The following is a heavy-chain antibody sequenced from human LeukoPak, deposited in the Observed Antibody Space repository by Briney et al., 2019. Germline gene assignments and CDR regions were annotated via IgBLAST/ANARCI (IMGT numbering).Heavy chain of an antibody. J-gene: IGHJ5*02. CDR1: GGSFSGYY. CDR3: ARGGGVSRFDP. CDR2: INHSGST. D-gene: IGHD3-3*01. V-gene: IGHV4-34*01. Sequence: PSETLSLTCAVYGGSFSGYYWSWIRQPPGKGLEWIGEINHSGSTNYNPSLKSRVTISVETAKNQFSLKLSSVTAADTAVYYCARGGGVSRFDPWGQGTLVTVSS.